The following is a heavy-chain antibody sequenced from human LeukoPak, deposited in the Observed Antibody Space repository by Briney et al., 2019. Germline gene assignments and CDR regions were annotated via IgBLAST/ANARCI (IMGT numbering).Heavy chain of an antibody. CDR1: GYSISSGYY. Sequence: SETLSLTCTVSGYSISSGYYWGWIRQPPGKGLEWIGSIYHSGSTYYNPSLKSRVTISVDTSKNQFSLKLSSVTAADTAVYYCAREPRITLVRGVTAWFDPWGQGTLVTVSS. CDR3: AREPRITLVRGVTAWFDP. V-gene: IGHV4-38-2*02. D-gene: IGHD3-10*01. J-gene: IGHJ5*02. CDR2: IYHSGST.